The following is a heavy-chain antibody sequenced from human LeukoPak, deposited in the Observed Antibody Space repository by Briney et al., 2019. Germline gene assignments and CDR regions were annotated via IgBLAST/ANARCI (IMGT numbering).Heavy chain of an antibody. D-gene: IGHD3-22*01. Sequence: ASVKVSCKVSGYTLTELSKHWVRQAPGQGLEWMGRIIPILGIANYAQKFQGRVTITADKSTSTAYMELSSLRSEDTAVYYCARDYDSSGYYYDYWGQGTLVTVSS. J-gene: IGHJ4*02. CDR2: IIPILGIA. CDR1: GYTLTELS. V-gene: IGHV1-69*04. CDR3: ARDYDSSGYYYDY.